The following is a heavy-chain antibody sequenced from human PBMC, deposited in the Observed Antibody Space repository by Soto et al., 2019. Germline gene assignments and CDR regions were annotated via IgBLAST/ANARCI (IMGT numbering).Heavy chain of an antibody. CDR1: GGSISSYY. J-gene: IGHJ4*02. V-gene: IGHV4-59*01. Sequence: SETLSLTCTVFGGSISSYYWSWIRQPPGKGLEWIGYIYYSGSTNYNPSLKSRVTISVDTSKNQFSLKLSSVTAADTAVYYCARFGYYDSSGYYSYYFDYWGQGTLVTVSS. CDR3: ARFGYYDSSGYYSYYFDY. D-gene: IGHD3-22*01. CDR2: IYYSGST.